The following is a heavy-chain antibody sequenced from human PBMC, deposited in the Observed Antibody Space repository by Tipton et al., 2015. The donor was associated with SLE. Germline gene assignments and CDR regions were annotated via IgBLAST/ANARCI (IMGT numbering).Heavy chain of an antibody. CDR3: ARETTQWELLDY. V-gene: IGHV3-48*03. D-gene: IGHD1-26*01. CDR1: GFTFSNE. J-gene: IGHJ4*02. CDR2: ISTSGATM. Sequence: SLRLSCAASGFTFSNEMNWVRQAPGKGLEWVSYISTSGATMYYADSVKGRFTVSRENAKNSLYLQMNSLRAGDTAVYYCARETTQWELLDYWGQGILVTVSS.